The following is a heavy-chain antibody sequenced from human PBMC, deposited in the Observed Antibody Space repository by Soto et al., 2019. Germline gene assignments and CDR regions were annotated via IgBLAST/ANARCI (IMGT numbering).Heavy chain of an antibody. D-gene: IGHD3-22*01. CDR2: ISGSGGST. V-gene: IGHV3-23*01. J-gene: IGHJ4*02. CDR1: GFTFSSYA. CDR3: AKENLYYDSSGYYPD. Sequence: VGSLRLSCAASGFTFSSYAMSWVRQAPGKGLEWVSAISGSGGSTYYADSVKGRFTISRDNSKNTLYLQMNSLRAEDTAVYYCAKENLYYDSSGYYPDWGQGTLVTVSS.